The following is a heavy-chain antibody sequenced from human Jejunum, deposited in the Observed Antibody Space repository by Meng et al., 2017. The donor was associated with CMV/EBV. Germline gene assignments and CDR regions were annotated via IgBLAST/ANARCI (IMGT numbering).Heavy chain of an antibody. CDR1: GFSPSTRGEG. CDR3: AHFVGGYYPSRPDY. J-gene: IGHJ4*02. Sequence: NPLKESGPTLVKPTQTLTLTCSFSGFSPSTRGEGVGWIRQPPGKALEWLALIYRGDDKRYSPSLNSRLTIAKDTSKNEVVLTLTNMGPIDTGTYYCAHFVGGYYPSRPDYWGQGTLVTVSS. CDR2: IYRGDDK. D-gene: IGHD1-26*01. V-gene: IGHV2-5*02.